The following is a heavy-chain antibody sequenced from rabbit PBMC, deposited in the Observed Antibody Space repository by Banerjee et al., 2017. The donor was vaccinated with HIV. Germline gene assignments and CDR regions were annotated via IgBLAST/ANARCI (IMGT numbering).Heavy chain of an antibody. V-gene: IGHV1S45*01. CDR3: AREESDGGGHLKL. CDR1: GLDFSSGYW. J-gene: IGHJ3*01. CDR2: IYTGSGSA. D-gene: IGHD2-1*01. Sequence: EESGGGLVQPEGSLTLTCKASGLDFSSGYWICWVRQAPGKGLEWIACIYTGSGSALYVSWAKGRFTISKTSSTTVTLQMTSLTAAYTATYFCAREESDGGGHLKLWGQGTLVTVS.